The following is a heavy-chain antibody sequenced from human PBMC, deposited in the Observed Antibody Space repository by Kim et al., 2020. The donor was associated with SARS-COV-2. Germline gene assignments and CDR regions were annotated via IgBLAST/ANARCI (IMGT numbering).Heavy chain of an antibody. CDR3: AKDGRWADGTYYYGMDV. J-gene: IGHJ6*02. V-gene: IGHV3-23*01. CDR2: ICGSGGNT. CDR1: GFTFSSYT. D-gene: IGHD1-1*01. Sequence: GGSLRLSCVASGFTFSSYTMSWVRQAPGKGLEWVSAICGSGGNTYYADSVKGRFTISRDNSKNTLYLQMNSLRAEDTAVYYCAKDGRWADGTYYYGMDVWGQGTTVTVSS.